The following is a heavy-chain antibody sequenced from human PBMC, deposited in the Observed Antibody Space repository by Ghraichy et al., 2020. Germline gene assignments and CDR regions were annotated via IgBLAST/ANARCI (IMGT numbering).Heavy chain of an antibody. CDR1: GFTVSSNY. V-gene: IGHV3-53*01. CDR3: ARYGALWFGEDAFDI. CDR2: IYSGGST. Sequence: GESLNISCAASGFTVSSNYMSWVRQAPGKGLEWVSVIYSGGSTYYADSVKGRFTISRDNSKNTLYLQMNSLRAEDTAVYYCARYGALWFGEDAFDIWGQGTMVTVSS. D-gene: IGHD3-10*01. J-gene: IGHJ3*02.